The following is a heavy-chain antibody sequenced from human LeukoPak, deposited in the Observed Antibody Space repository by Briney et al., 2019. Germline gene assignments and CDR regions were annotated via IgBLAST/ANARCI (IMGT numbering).Heavy chain of an antibody. J-gene: IGHJ5*02. D-gene: IGHD3-10*01. Sequence: GGSLRLSCAASGFTFSSYWMHWVRQAPGKGLVWVSRINSDGSFTSYVDSVKGRFTIARDNAKNTLYLQMNSLRAEDTAVYYCARDLPITMVRGVKQGWFDPWGQGTLVTVSS. CDR1: GFTFSSYW. CDR3: ARDLPITMVRGVKQGWFDP. V-gene: IGHV3-74*01. CDR2: INSDGSFT.